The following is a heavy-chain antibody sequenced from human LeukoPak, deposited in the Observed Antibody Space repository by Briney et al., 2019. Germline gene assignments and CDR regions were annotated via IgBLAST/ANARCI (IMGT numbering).Heavy chain of an antibody. V-gene: IGHV1-24*01. CDR3: STEGKGTADEGFGY. Sequence: GASVKVSCKLSGYSLTELSMHWVRQAPGEGLEWMGGFDPEDGQTIYAQKFQGRVTMTEDTTTDTAYMELSSLRSGDTAVYYCSTEGKGTADEGFGYWGQGTLVTVSS. CDR2: FDPEDGQT. D-gene: IGHD1/OR15-1a*01. J-gene: IGHJ4*02. CDR1: GYSLTELS.